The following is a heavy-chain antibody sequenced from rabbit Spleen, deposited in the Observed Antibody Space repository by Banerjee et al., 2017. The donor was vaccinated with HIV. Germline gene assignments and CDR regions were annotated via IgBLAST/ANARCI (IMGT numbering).Heavy chain of an antibody. CDR2: IDPVFGIT. CDR3: ARALATVTMMITPFNL. D-gene: IGHD2-1*01. CDR1: GFTLSSYY. Sequence: HLKESGGGLVQPGGSLKLSCKASGFTLSSYYMNWVRQAPGKGLEWIGYIDPVFGITYYANWVNGRFSISRENAQNTVFLQMTSLTAADTATYFCARALATVTMMITPFNLWGQGTLVT. J-gene: IGHJ4*01. V-gene: IGHV1S7*01.